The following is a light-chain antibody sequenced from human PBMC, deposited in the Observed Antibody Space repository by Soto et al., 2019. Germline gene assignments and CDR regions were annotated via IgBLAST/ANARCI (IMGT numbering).Light chain of an antibody. J-gene: IGKJ5*01. CDR1: QSVNSDY. V-gene: IGKV3-20*01. CDR2: GAS. Sequence: EIVFTQSPCTLSLSPGERATLSCRASQSVNSDYLAWFQQKPGQAPRLLIYGASTRTTGIPDRFSGSGSGTDFTLTIGRLEPGDFAVYYCLHYGGSPLTFGQGTRLEI. CDR3: LHYGGSPLT.